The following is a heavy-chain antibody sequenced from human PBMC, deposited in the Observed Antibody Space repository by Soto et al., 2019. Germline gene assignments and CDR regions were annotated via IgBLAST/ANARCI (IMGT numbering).Heavy chain of an antibody. Sequence: QIQLVQSGAEVKKPGASVKVSCKASGYTFSSYHITWVRQAPGQGLEWMGWISAYNGNTNYAQNLQGRVTMTTDPSTSTAYMELRSLRSDDTTVYYCARDLPPVDYWGQGTLVTVSS. CDR1: GYTFSSYH. CDR2: ISAYNGNT. CDR3: ARDLPPVDY. J-gene: IGHJ4*02. V-gene: IGHV1-18*01.